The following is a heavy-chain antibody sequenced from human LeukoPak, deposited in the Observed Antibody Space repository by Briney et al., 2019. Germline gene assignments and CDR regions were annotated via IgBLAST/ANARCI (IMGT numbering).Heavy chain of an antibody. J-gene: IGHJ6*02. V-gene: IGHV4-59*01. CDR3: ARGSMVRGAPYYYYGMDV. Sequence: SETLSLTCTVSGGSISSYYWSWIRQPPGKGLEWIGYIYSGSTNYNPSLKSRVTISVDTSKNQFSLKLSSVTAADTGVYHCARGSMVRGAPYYYYGMDVWGQGTTVTVSS. CDR2: IYSGST. D-gene: IGHD3-10*01. CDR1: GGSISSYY.